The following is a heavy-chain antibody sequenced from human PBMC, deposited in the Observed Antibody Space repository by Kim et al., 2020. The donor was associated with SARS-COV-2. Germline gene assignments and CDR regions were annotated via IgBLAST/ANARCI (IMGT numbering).Heavy chain of an antibody. D-gene: IGHD3-10*01. CDR2: IYYSGST. J-gene: IGHJ4*02. CDR1: GGSISSYY. V-gene: IGHV4-59*08. CDR3: ATTHSNYGSGSYYPN. Sequence: SETLSLTCTVSGGSISSYYWSWIRQPPGKGLEWIGYIYYSGSTNYNPSLKSRVTISVDTSKNQFSLKLSSVTAADTAVYYCATTHSNYGSGSYYPNWGQGTLVTVSS.